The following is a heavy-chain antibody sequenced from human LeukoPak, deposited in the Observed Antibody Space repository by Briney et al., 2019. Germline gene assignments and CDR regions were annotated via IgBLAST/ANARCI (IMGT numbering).Heavy chain of an antibody. J-gene: IGHJ5*02. CDR1: GYTFTGYY. CDR3: ARFDCSGGSCYSFRSWFDP. V-gene: IGHV1-2*06. Sequence: ASVKVSCKASGYTFTGYYMHWVRQAPGQGLEWMGRVNPNSGGTNYAQKFQGRVTMTRDTSISTAYMELSRLRSDDTAVYYCARFDCSGGSCYSFRSWFDPWGQGTLVTVSS. CDR2: VNPNSGGT. D-gene: IGHD2-15*01.